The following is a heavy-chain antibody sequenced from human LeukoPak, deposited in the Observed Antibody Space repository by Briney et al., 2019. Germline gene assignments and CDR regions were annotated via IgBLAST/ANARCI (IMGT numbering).Heavy chain of an antibody. Sequence: GGSLRLSRAASGFTFSSYSMNWVRQAPGKGLEWVSSISSSSSYIYYADSVKGRFTISRDNAKNSLYLQMNSLRDEDTAVYYCASDSPGYSSGSYFTYWGQGTLVTVSS. CDR2: ISSSSSYI. CDR1: GFTFSSYS. V-gene: IGHV3-21*04. CDR3: ASDSPGYSSGSYFTY. J-gene: IGHJ4*02. D-gene: IGHD2-15*01.